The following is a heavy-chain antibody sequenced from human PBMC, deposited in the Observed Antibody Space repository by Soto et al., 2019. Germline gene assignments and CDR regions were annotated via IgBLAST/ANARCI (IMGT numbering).Heavy chain of an antibody. Sequence: GGSLRLSRAASGFTFSSYAMSWVRQAPGKGLEWVSAISGSGGSTYYADSVKGRFTISRDNSKNTLYLQMNSLRAEDTAVYYCAKYRVRPRSGWFDPWGQGTLVTVSS. V-gene: IGHV3-23*01. J-gene: IGHJ5*02. CDR3: AKYRVRPRSGWFDP. D-gene: IGHD3-10*01. CDR2: ISGSGGST. CDR1: GFTFSSYA.